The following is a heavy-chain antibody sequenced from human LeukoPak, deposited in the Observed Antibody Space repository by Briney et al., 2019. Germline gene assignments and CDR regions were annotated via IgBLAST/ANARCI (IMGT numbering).Heavy chain of an antibody. CDR1: GGSVTSTNW. CDR2: VSLSGLT. CDR3: SRENGAFSPFGY. V-gene: IGHV4-4*02. Sequence: PSETLSLTCGVSGGSVTSTNWWSWVRQPPGQGLEWIGEVSLSGLTNYNPSLSSRIIMALDTSKNHLSLHLTSVTAADTAVYYCSRENGAFSPFGYWGQGYLVTVLS. J-gene: IGHJ4*02. D-gene: IGHD2-8*01.